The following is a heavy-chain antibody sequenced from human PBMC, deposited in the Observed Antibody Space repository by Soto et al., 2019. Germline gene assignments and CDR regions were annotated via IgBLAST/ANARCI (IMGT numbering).Heavy chain of an antibody. D-gene: IGHD3-22*01. Sequence: QVQLVESGGGVVQPGSSRRLSVAASGLTFISYDIHWVRRAPAKGREWVAVISYDGSNKYYADSVKGRFTISRDNSKNTLYLQMNSLRAEDTAVYYCARDEASYYYDSSGPFQHWGQGTLVTVSS. CDR1: GLTFISYD. V-gene: IGHV3-30*04. CDR2: ISYDGSNK. CDR3: ARDEASYYYDSSGPFQH. J-gene: IGHJ1*01.